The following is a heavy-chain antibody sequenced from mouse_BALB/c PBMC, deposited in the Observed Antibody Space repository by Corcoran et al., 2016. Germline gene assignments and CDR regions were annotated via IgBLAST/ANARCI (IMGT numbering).Heavy chain of an antibody. CDR3: ARSPFITTVVEAY. D-gene: IGHD1-1*01. V-gene: IGHV1-54*01. Sequence: QVQLQQSGAELVRPGTSVKVSCKASGYAFTNYLIEWVKQRPGQGLEWIGVINPGSGGTNYNEKFKGKATLTADKSSSTAYMQLSSLTSDDSAVYFCARSPFITTVVEAYWGQGTLVTVSP. CDR1: GYAFTNYL. J-gene: IGHJ3*01. CDR2: INPGSGGT.